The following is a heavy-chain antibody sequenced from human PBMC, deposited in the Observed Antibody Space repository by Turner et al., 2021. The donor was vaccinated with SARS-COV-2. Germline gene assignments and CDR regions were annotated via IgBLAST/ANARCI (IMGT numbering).Heavy chain of an antibody. V-gene: IGHV4-39*01. CDR1: GGSISSSSYY. D-gene: IGHD5-18*01. Sequence: QLQLQESGPGLVKPSETLSLTCTVSGGSISSSSYYWGWIRQPPGKGLEWIGNIYYSGSAYYNPSLKSRVTISVDPSKNQFSLKLTSVTAADTAVYYCARLMDTAMDYYGTDVWCQGTTVTVSS. CDR3: ARLMDTAMDYYGTDV. CDR2: IYYSGSA. J-gene: IGHJ6*02.